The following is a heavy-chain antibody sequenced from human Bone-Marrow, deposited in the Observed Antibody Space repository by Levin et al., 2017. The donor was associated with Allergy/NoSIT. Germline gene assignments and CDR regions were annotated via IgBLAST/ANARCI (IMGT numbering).Heavy chain of an antibody. CDR3: GKTVGRVRGAGVADV. J-gene: IGHJ6*02. CDR2: ISSDGSNK. V-gene: IGHV3-30-3*01. Sequence: GGSLRLSCAASGFTFSTYAMHWVRQAPGKGLEWVAIISSDGSNKFYADSVKGRFTISRDNSKNTLYLQMNSLRAEDTAVYYCGKTVGRVRGAGVADVWGQGTTVTVSS. CDR1: GFTFSTYA. D-gene: IGHD1-26*01.